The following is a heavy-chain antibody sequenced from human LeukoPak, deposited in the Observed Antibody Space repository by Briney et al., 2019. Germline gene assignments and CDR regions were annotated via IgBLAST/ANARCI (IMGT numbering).Heavy chain of an antibody. D-gene: IGHD3-22*01. Sequence: GGSLRLSCAASGFTFSNYGIHWVRQAPGKGLEGVAFIRYDGSNKDYADSVKGRFTISRDNSKNTLYLQMNSLRAEDTAVYYCAKDLYYDSSGDYPTLFDYWGQGTLVTVSS. CDR1: GFTFSNYG. CDR3: AKDLYYDSSGDYPTLFDY. V-gene: IGHV3-30*02. CDR2: IRYDGSNK. J-gene: IGHJ4*02.